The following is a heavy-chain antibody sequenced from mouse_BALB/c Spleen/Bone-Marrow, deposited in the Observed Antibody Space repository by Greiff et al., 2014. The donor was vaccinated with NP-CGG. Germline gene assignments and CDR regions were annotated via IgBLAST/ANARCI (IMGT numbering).Heavy chain of an antibody. J-gene: IGHJ3*01. CDR3: ARDGGPSWFAY. Sequence: VKLMESGAELVKPGASVKLSCKASGYTFTSYWIHWVKLRPGHGLEWIGEINPSNGRTNYNEKFKNKATLTVDKSSSTAYIQLSIRTSEDSAVDDCARDGGPSWFAYWGQGTLVTVS. CDR2: INPSNGRT. CDR1: GYTFTSYW. V-gene: IGHV1S81*02. D-gene: IGHD2-3*01.